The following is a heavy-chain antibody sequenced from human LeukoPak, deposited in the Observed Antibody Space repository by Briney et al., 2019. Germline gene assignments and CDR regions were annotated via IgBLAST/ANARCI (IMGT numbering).Heavy chain of an antibody. D-gene: IGHD2-15*01. Sequence: GGSLRLSCAASGFTFSDYYMSWIRQTPGKGLEWVSYISSTSTFTNYADSVKGRLTISRDNAKNSLYLQMNSLRGEDTAVYYCAKQLCSGGRCHFDYWGQGTLVTVSS. CDR3: AKQLCSGGRCHFDY. CDR1: GFTFSDYY. CDR2: ISSTSTFT. V-gene: IGHV3-11*06. J-gene: IGHJ4*02.